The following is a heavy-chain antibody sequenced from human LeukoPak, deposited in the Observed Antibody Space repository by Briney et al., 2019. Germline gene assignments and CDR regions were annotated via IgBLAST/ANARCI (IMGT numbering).Heavy chain of an antibody. CDR3: AKDQGQAVVPRRFDN. D-gene: IGHD2-2*01. V-gene: IGHV3-23*01. CDR2: IYYSGGNT. J-gene: IGHJ4*02. Sequence: PGGSLRLSCAASGFMFSNFAMSWVRQATGKGLEWVSTIYYSGGNTYSADSVKGRFTISRDNAKNTLYLQMNSLRAEDTAVYYCAKDQGQAVVPRRFDNWGQGTLVTVSS. CDR1: GFMFSNFA.